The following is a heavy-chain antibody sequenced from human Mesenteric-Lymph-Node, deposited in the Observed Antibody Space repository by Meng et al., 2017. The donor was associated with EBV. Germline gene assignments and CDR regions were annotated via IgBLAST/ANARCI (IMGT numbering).Heavy chain of an antibody. V-gene: IGHV6-1*01. Sequence: QVQLQQSGPGLVKPSQTLSPTCVSPGDGFPNRIAALTWIRPSPSRGLEWPGKTYYRFQWYNDYAVFVKSRITINPDTSKNQFSLQLNSVTPEDTAVYYCARGATSGFDILGRGPLGTVAS. CDR1: GDGFPNRIAA. D-gene: IGHD3-10*01. CDR3: ARGATSGFDI. J-gene: IGHJ2*01. CDR2: TYYRFQWYN.